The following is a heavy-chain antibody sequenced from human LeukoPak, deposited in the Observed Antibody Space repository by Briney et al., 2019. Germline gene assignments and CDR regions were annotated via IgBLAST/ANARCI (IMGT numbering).Heavy chain of an antibody. J-gene: IGHJ4*02. CDR1: GFTFNSYG. D-gene: IGHD2-15*01. V-gene: IGHV3-33*01. Sequence: GGSLRLSCAASGFTFNSYGMHWVRQAPGKGLEWVAVLWYDGSDEHYADSVKGRFTISRDNSKNTLYLQMNSLRAEDTAVYYCARDRTAGYCSLGSCYADYWGQGTLVTVSS. CDR3: ARDRTAGYCSLGSCYADY. CDR2: LWYDGSDE.